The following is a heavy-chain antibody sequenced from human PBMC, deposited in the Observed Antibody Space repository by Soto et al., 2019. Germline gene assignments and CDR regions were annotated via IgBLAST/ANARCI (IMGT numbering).Heavy chain of an antibody. CDR2: ISTYNGNT. CDR3: ARASGDYGLSEYFQH. V-gene: IGHV1-18*01. J-gene: IGHJ1*01. CDR1: GYTFTSYG. Sequence: QVQLVQSGGEVKKPGASVKVSCKASGYTFTSYGISWVRQAPGQGLEWMGWISTYNGNTNYAQKVQGRVTMTPDTSTSTAYMELRSLRSDDTAVYYCARASGDYGLSEYFQHWGQGTLVTVSS. D-gene: IGHD4-17*01.